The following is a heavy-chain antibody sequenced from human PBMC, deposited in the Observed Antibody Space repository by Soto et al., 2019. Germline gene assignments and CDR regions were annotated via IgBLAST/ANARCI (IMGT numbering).Heavy chain of an antibody. V-gene: IGHV4-34*01. CDR1: GGSFSCYY. Sequence: SETLSLTCAVYGGSFSCYYWSWIRQPPGKGLEWIGEINHSGSTNYNPSLKSRVTISVDTSKNQFSLKLSSVTAADTAVYYCARGIAAAAHFDYWGQGTLVTVSS. J-gene: IGHJ4*02. D-gene: IGHD6-13*01. CDR3: ARGIAAAAHFDY. CDR2: INHSGST.